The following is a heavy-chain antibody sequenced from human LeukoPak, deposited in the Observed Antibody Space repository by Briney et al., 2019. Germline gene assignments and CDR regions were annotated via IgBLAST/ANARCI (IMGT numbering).Heavy chain of an antibody. Sequence: PGGSLRLSCAASGFTFSSYWMHWVRQAPGKGLVWVSRINSDGSSISYADSVKGRFTISRDNAKNTLYLQMNSLRAEDTAVYYCARDWGSGDYFDYWGQGTLVTVSS. V-gene: IGHV3-74*01. D-gene: IGHD3-16*01. J-gene: IGHJ4*02. CDR2: INSDGSSI. CDR3: ARDWGSGDYFDY. CDR1: GFTFSSYW.